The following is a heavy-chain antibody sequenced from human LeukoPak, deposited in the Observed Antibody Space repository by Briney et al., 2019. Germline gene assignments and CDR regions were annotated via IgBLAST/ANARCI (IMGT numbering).Heavy chain of an antibody. CDR3: AIDPNWGTHS. CDR2: ISYDGSNK. V-gene: IGHV3-30*03. Sequence: GGSLRLSCAASGFTFSSYGMHWVRQAPGKGLEWVAVISYDGSNKYYADSVKGRFTISRDNSKNALYLQMNSLRVEDTAVYYCAIDPNWGTHSWGQGVLVTVSS. CDR1: GFTFSSYG. D-gene: IGHD7-27*01. J-gene: IGHJ4*02.